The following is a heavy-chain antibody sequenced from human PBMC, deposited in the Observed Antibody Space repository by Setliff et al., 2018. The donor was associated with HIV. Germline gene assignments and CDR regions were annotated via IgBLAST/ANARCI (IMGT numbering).Heavy chain of an antibody. CDR1: DASFGGVY. CDR2: IYHGGNT. J-gene: IGHJ6*03. V-gene: IGHV4-34*01. D-gene: IGHD6-19*01. Sequence: PSETLSLTCGVSDASFGGVYWTWVRQSPQKGLEWIGQIYHGGNTRYNPSLKSRLTMSIDKSKNQVSLELSSVTAADTAVYYCARVPGYSSGTSYMDVWGKGTTVTVSS. CDR3: ARVPGYSSGTSYMDV.